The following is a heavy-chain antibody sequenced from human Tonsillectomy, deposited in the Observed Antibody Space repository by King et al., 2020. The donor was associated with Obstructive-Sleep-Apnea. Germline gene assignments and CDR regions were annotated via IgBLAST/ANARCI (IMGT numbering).Heavy chain of an antibody. V-gene: IGHV4-4*02. Sequence: QLQESGPGLVKPSGTLSLTCAVSGGSVISTNWWSWVRQPPGKGLEWIGEMYHSGSTNYNPSLKSRVTMSVDKSKNQFSLKLSSVTAADTAVYYCARNAGRICDSTTCLRYYYGLDVWGQGTTVTVSS. CDR2: MYHSGST. CDR1: GGSVISTNW. CDR3: ARNAGRICDSTTCLRYYYGLDV. D-gene: IGHD2-2*01. J-gene: IGHJ6*02.